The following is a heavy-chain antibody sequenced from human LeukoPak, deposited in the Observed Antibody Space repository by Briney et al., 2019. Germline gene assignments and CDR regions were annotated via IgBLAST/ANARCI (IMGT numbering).Heavy chain of an antibody. CDR2: INPSDSDT. CDR1: GYSFTSYW. J-gene: IGHJ4*02. Sequence: KPGESLKISCKGSGYSFTSYWIAWVRQMPGRGLEWMVIINPSDSDTRYSPSFQGQVTISADKSISTAYLQWSSLKASDSAMYYCARAWNFDYWGQGTLVTVSS. CDR3: ARAWNFDY. V-gene: IGHV5-51*01. D-gene: IGHD1-1*01.